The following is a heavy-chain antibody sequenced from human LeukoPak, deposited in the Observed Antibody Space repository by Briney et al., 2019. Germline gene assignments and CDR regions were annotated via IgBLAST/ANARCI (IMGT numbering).Heavy chain of an antibody. D-gene: IGHD3-22*01. V-gene: IGHV3-49*04. Sequence: GGSLRLSCTASGFTFGDYAMSWVRQAPGKGLEWVGFIRSKAYGGTTEYAASVKGRFTISRDDPKSIAYLQMNSLKTEDTAVYYCTRPGGTYYYDSSAPGGDYWGQGTLVTVSS. CDR1: GFTFGDYA. J-gene: IGHJ4*02. CDR2: IRSKAYGGTT. CDR3: TRPGGTYYYDSSAPGGDY.